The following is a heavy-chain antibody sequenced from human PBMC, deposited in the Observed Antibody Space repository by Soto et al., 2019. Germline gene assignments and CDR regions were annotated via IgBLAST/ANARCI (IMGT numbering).Heavy chain of an antibody. V-gene: IGHV3-33*05. CDR3: ARWGTTGGLDV. CDR1: GFTFRSYV. J-gene: IGHJ1*01. D-gene: IGHD3-16*01. Sequence: QVHLVESGGGVVQPGTPLRLSCVGSGFTFRSYVIHWVRQAPGKGLEWVALTSYDGSNKDYGDSVKGRFTISRDNSRNTVDLQMDSLRREDTALYYCARWGTTGGLDVWGQGTLVSVSS. CDR2: TSYDGSNK.